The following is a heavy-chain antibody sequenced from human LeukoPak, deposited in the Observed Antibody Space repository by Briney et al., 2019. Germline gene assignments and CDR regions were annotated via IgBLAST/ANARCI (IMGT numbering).Heavy chain of an antibody. V-gene: IGHV1-2*02. J-gene: IGHJ4*02. D-gene: IGHD7-27*01. CDR1: GFTFTGYF. Sequence: GASVKVSCKASGFTFTGYFIHWVRQAPGQGLEWMGWIHPNNGGTEYAQKFQGRVTMTRDTSINTDYMELSRLRSDDTALYYCTRDGFSGAAFDYWGQGTLVTVSS. CDR2: IHPNNGGT. CDR3: TRDGFSGAAFDY.